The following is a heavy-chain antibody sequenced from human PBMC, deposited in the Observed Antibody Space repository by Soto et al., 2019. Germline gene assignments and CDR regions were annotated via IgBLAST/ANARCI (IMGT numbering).Heavy chain of an antibody. CDR2: IWYDGSNK. D-gene: IGHD6-19*01. CDR3: ARDARGWSWDY. J-gene: IGHJ4*02. Sequence: SAGSLRLPRARSALPFSSYRRHPVRQATGKGLGCLSVIWYDGSNKYYADSVKGRFTISRDNSKNTLYLQMNSLRAEDTAVYYCARDARGWSWDYWGQGTLVTVSS. CDR1: ALPFSSYR. V-gene: IGHV3-33*08.